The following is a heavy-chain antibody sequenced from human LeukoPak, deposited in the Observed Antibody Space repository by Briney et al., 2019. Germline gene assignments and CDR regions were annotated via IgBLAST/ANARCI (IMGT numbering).Heavy chain of an antibody. Sequence: SQTLSLTCVVSGGSISSGGYSWSWIRQPPGKGLEWIGYIYHSGSTYYNPSLKSRVTISVDRSKNQFSLKLSSVTAADTAVYYCARHVEGYDFWSGYYRLYYYYGMDVWSQGTTVTVSS. D-gene: IGHD3-3*01. CDR1: GGSISSGGYS. V-gene: IGHV4-30-2*01. J-gene: IGHJ6*02. CDR3: ARHVEGYDFWSGYYRLYYYYGMDV. CDR2: IYHSGST.